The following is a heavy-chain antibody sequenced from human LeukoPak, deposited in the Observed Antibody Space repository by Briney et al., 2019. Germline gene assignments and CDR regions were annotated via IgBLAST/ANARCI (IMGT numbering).Heavy chain of an antibody. CDR2: ITSSGETT. Sequence: GGSLRLSCAASGSIPFNSYSMSWVRQAPGKGLEWVSAITSSGETTYYADSVKGRFTISRDNSKNMVYLQMNSLTAEDTAVYYCARGDGYNYWDYWGQGTLVTVSS. J-gene: IGHJ4*02. CDR3: ARGDGYNYWDY. V-gene: IGHV3-23*01. D-gene: IGHD5-24*01. CDR1: GSIPFNSYS.